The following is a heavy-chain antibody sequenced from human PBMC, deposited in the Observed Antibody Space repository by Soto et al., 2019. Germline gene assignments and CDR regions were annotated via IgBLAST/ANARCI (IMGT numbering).Heavy chain of an antibody. CDR1: GGTFSSYA. D-gene: IGHD3-22*01. CDR2: IIPIFGTA. J-gene: IGHJ4*02. CDR3: AMGTSMTYYYDSSGYYYDY. V-gene: IGHV1-69*13. Sequence: GVSVKVYCKGSGGTFSSYAISWVRRAPGQGLEWMGGIIPIFGTANYAQKFQGRVTITADESTSTAYMELSSLRSEDTAVYYCAMGTSMTYYYDSSGYYYDYWGQGTLVTVSS.